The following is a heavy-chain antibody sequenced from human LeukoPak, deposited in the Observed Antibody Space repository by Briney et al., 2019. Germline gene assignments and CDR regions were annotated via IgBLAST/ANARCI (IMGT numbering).Heavy chain of an antibody. Sequence: ASVKVSCKASGYTFTGYYMHWVRQAPGQGLEWMGWINPNSGGTNYAQKFQGRVTMTRDTSISTAYMELSRLRSDDTAAYYCARVSHYYDSSGYYHYLNFDYWGQGTLVTVSS. CDR1: GYTFTGYY. CDR2: INPNSGGT. CDR3: ARVSHYYDSSGYYHYLNFDY. V-gene: IGHV1-2*02. J-gene: IGHJ4*02. D-gene: IGHD3-22*01.